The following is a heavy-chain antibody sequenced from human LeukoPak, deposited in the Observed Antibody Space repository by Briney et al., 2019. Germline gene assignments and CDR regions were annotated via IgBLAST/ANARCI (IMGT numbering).Heavy chain of an antibody. Sequence: PGGSLRLSCAASGFTFSSYGMHWVRQAPGKGLEWVAVIWYDGSNKYYADSVKGRFTISRDNSKNTLYLQVNSLRAEDTAVYYCAREVQYYDSSGYQGVDYWGQGTLVTVSS. CDR3: AREVQYYDSSGYQGVDY. D-gene: IGHD3-22*01. V-gene: IGHV3-33*01. CDR2: IWYDGSNK. J-gene: IGHJ4*02. CDR1: GFTFSSYG.